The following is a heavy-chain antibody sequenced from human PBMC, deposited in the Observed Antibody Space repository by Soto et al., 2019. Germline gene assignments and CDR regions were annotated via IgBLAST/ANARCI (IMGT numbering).Heavy chain of an antibody. CDR2: ISYDGSNK. CDR1: GFTFSSYA. J-gene: IGHJ4*02. CDR3: ARVALLPDDYGSGSYYFPPIDY. Sequence: GGSLRLSCAASGFTFSSYAMHWVRQAPGKGLEWVAVISYDGSNKYYADSVKGRFTISRDNSKNTLYLQMNSLRAEDTAVYYCARVALLPDDYGSGSYYFPPIDYWGQGTLVTVSS. V-gene: IGHV3-30-3*01. D-gene: IGHD3-10*01.